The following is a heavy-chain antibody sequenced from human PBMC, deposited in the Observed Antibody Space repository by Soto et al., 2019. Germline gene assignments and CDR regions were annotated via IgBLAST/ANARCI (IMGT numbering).Heavy chain of an antibody. D-gene: IGHD3-3*01. Sequence: GGSLRLSCAASGFSVSVDSMIWVRQAPGKGLEWVSLFYADSVKGRFTISRDNAKNTLYLQMNSLRAEDMAVYYCVRDDFGVGMDYWGLGTLVPVSS. CDR1: GFSVSVDS. J-gene: IGHJ4*02. CDR3: VRDDFGVGMDY. V-gene: IGHV3-53*01.